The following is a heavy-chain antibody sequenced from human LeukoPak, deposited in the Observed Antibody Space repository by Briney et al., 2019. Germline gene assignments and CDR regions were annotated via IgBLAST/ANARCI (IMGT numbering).Heavy chain of an antibody. CDR2: ISYDGRSE. Sequence: PGGSLNLSCEASGFTFRDKAFHWVRKLQGKGLEWLQLISYDGRSEYYADSVRGRFTVSRDNSKNTLDLQMNAVRPEDTAVYYCARGKNKNMATVIDYWGQGTLVTVSS. CDR3: ARGKNKNMATVIDY. D-gene: IGHD5-24*01. CDR1: GFTFRDKA. J-gene: IGHJ4*02. V-gene: IGHV3-30*04.